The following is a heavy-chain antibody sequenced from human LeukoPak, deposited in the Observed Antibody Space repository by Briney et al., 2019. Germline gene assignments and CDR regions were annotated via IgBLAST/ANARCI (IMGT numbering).Heavy chain of an antibody. Sequence: LETLSLTCTVSGGSISSYYWSWIRQPPGKGLEWIGYIYYSGSTNYNPSLKSRVNISVDTSKNQFSLKLSSVTAADTAVYYCARVRGGRKSYYFDYWGREPWSPSPQ. CDR3: ARVRGGRKSYYFDY. J-gene: IGHJ4*02. D-gene: IGHD2-15*01. CDR1: GGSISSYY. CDR2: IYYSGST. V-gene: IGHV4-59*01.